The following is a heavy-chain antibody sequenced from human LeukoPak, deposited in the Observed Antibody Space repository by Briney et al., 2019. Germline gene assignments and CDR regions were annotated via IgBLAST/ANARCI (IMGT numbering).Heavy chain of an antibody. D-gene: IGHD3-22*01. V-gene: IGHV3-30*02. CDR3: AKGYDSSGYYLDY. Sequence: GGSLSLPCAASGFSFSSYGMHWVRQAPGKGLEWVAYMRSDGSTKYYADSVKGRFTISRDNSKKTLYLQMNGLRPEDTAVYYCAKGYDSSGYYLDYWGQGTLVTVSP. CDR1: GFSFSSYG. J-gene: IGHJ4*02. CDR2: MRSDGSTK.